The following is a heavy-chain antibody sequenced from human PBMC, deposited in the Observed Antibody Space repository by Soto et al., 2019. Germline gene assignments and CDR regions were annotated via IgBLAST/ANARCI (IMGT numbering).Heavy chain of an antibody. Sequence: SVKVSSKASGGTFSSYTISWVRQAPGQGLEWMGRIIPILGIANYAQKFQGRVTITADKSTSTAYMELSSLRSEDTAVYYCARAPGVGELLPHWFDPWGQGTLVTVS. CDR1: GGTFSSYT. CDR2: IIPILGIA. V-gene: IGHV1-69*02. D-gene: IGHD1-26*01. CDR3: ARAPGVGELLPHWFDP. J-gene: IGHJ5*02.